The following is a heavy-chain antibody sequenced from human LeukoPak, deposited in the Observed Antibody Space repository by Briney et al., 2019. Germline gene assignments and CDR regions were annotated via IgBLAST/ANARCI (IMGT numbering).Heavy chain of an antibody. CDR2: IYHSGSI. V-gene: IGHV4-4*02. CDR1: GGSISSSNW. J-gene: IGHJ3*02. Sequence: PSGTLSLTCAVSGGSISSSNWWSWVLQPPGKGLEWIVEIYHSGSINYNPSLKSRVTISVDKSKNQFSLKLSSVTAADTAVYYCARVEGSGSYFDAFDIWGQGTMVTVSS. D-gene: IGHD3-10*01. CDR3: ARVEGSGSYFDAFDI.